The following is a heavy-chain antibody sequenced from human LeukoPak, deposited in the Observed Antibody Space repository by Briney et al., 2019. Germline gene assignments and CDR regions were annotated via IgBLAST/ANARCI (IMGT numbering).Heavy chain of an antibody. CDR2: IRSKAYGGTA. J-gene: IGHJ6*03. D-gene: IGHD6-19*01. CDR1: GFIFGDYA. Sequence: GGSLRLSCTGSGFIFGDYAMNWVRQAPGKGLEWVGVIRSKAYGGTAEYAASVKGRFTISRDNSKNTLYLQMNSLRPEDTAVYYCAKDGSGWYVYYYYMDVWGKGTTVTVSS. CDR3: AKDGSGWYVYYYYMDV. V-gene: IGHV3-49*04.